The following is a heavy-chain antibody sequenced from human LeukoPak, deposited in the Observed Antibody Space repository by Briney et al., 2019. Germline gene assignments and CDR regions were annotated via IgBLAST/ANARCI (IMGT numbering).Heavy chain of an antibody. CDR2: IYQSGSA. J-gene: IGHJ4*02. D-gene: IGHD2-2*01. V-gene: IGHV4-38-2*01. CDR3: ARFGSSTSSAPY. Sequence: WIGNIYQSGSAYYTPSLESRLTISIDTSKNQLSLKLTSVSAADTAVYFCARFGSSTSSAPYWGQGTLVTVSS.